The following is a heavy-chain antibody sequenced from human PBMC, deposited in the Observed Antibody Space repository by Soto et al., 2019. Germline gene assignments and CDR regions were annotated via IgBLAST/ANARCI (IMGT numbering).Heavy chain of an antibody. D-gene: IGHD2-2*01. J-gene: IGHJ4*02. CDR3: ARGDYQYSIDY. V-gene: IGHV4-30-2*01. Sequence: TLSLTCTVSGDSMTSGDYSWSWIRQPPGKGLEWLGYIYRTGNTHYSPSLKSRVSISLDRSKNQFSLELTSVTAADTAVYYCARGDYQYSIDYWGQGTLVTVSS. CDR1: GDSMTSGDYS. CDR2: IYRTGNT.